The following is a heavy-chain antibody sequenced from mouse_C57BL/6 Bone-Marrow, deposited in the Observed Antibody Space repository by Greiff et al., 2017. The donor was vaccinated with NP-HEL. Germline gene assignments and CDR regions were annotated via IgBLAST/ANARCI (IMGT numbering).Heavy chain of an antibody. Sequence: EVQGVESGGGLVKPGGSLKLSCAASGFTFSDYGMHWVRQAPEKGLEWVAYISSGSSTIYYADTVKGRFTISRDNAKNTLFLQMTSLRSEDTAMYYCAKGSITTVVAPFAYWGQGTLVTVSA. CDR1: GFTFSDYG. CDR2: ISSGSSTI. D-gene: IGHD1-1*01. J-gene: IGHJ3*01. CDR3: AKGSITTVVAPFAY. V-gene: IGHV5-17*01.